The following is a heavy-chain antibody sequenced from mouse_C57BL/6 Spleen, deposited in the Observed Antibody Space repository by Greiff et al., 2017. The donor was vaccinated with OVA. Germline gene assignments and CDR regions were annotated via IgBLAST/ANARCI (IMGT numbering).Heavy chain of an antibody. D-gene: IGHD1-1*01. V-gene: IGHV5-17*01. CDR3: ARPYYYGSSGFAY. J-gene: IGHJ3*01. CDR2: ISSGSSTI. Sequence: EVKLVESGGGLVKPGGSLKLSCAASGFTFSDYGMHWVRQAPEKGLEWVAYISSGSSTIYSADTVKGRFTISRDNAKNTLFLQMTSLRSEDTAMYYCARPYYYGSSGFAYWGQGTLVTVSA. CDR1: GFTFSDYG.